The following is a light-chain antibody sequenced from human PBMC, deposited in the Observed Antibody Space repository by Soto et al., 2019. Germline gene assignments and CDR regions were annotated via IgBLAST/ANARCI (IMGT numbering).Light chain of an antibody. CDR2: DAS. CDR3: QQRINWPLFT. J-gene: IGKJ3*01. Sequence: DIVMTQSPDSLAVSLGERATINCKSSQSVLSSSNNKNSIAWYQQKPGQAPRLLIYDASNRATGTPARFSGSGSGTDFTLTISSLEPEDFAVYYCQQRINWPLFTFGPGTKVDIK. CDR1: QSVLSSSNNKNS. V-gene: IGKV4-1*01.